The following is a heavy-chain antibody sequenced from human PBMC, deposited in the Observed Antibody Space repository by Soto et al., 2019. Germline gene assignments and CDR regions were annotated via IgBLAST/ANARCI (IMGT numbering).Heavy chain of an antibody. D-gene: IGHD3-10*01. V-gene: IGHV1-18*01. Sequence: ASVKVSCKASGYTFTIYGISWVLQAPGQGLEWMGWISAYNGNTNYAQKLQGRVTMTTDTSTSTAYMELRSLRSDDTAVYYCARITMVRGVIITWDYWGQGTLVTVS. CDR1: GYTFTIYG. CDR2: ISAYNGNT. CDR3: ARITMVRGVIITWDY. J-gene: IGHJ4*02.